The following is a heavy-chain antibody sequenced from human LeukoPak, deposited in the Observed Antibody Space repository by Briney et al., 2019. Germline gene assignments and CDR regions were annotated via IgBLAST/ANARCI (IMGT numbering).Heavy chain of an antibody. CDR1: GYIFTSYG. D-gene: IGHD2-21*02. V-gene: IGHV1-18*01. CDR2: INTYNANT. CDR3: ARVKGGDSRDY. J-gene: IGHJ4*02. Sequence: ASVKVSCKXSGYIFTSYGISWVRQAPRQGLEWLGWINTYNANTNYAQKLQGRVTMTTDTSTNTAYMELRSLRSGDTAVYYCARVKGGDSRDYWGQGTLVTVSS.